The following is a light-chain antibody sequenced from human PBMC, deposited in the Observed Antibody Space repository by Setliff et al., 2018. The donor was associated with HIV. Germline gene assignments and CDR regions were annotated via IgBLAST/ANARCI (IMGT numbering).Light chain of an antibody. Sequence: QAVVTQEPSLTVSPGGTVTLTCGSSTGAVTSGLYPYWFQQKPGQAPRTLIYDTSNKHSWTPARFPGSLLGGKAALTLSGAQPEDEADYYCFLSYSGARRVFGGGTKVTVL. V-gene: IGLV7-46*01. CDR1: TGAVTSGLY. CDR3: FLSYSGARRV. CDR2: DTS. J-gene: IGLJ3*02.